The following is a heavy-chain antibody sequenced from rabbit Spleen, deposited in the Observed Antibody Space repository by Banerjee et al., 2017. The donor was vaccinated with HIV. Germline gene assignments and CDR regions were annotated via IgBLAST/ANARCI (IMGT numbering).Heavy chain of an antibody. CDR3: ARNFDL. J-gene: IGHJ4*01. Sequence: QSLEESGGDLVKPGASLTLTCTASGFSFTYIDYLCWVRQPPGKGPEWIACVSAGVSFTTYYATWAKGRFTISKTSSTTVTLQMTSLTAADTATYFCARNFDLWGPGTLVTVS. CDR2: VSAGVSFTT. CDR1: GFSFTYIDY. V-gene: IGHV1S40*01.